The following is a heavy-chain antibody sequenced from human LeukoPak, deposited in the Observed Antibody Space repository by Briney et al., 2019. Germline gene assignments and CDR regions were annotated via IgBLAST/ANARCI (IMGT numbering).Heavy chain of an antibody. D-gene: IGHD6-13*01. CDR1: GYTFTSYD. CDR2: MNPNSGNT. J-gene: IGHJ4*02. Sequence: ASVKVSCKASGYTFTSYDINWVRQATGQGLEWMGWMNPNSGNTGYAQKFQGRVTMTRNTSISTAYMELSSLRSEDTAVYYCATNVPAAGFLDYWGQGTLVTVSS. CDR3: ATNVPAAGFLDY. V-gene: IGHV1-8*01.